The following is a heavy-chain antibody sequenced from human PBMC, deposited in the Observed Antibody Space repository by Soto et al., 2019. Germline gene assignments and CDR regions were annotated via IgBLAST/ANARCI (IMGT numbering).Heavy chain of an antibody. Sequence: QITLKESGPTLVKPTQTLTLTCTFSGFSLSTSGVGVGWIRQPPGKALDWLALIYWDDDKRYSPSLKSRLTICKNTSKTQMVLTMTNVDPVDTATYSCAHLIVVRGMDVWGQGTTVTVSS. V-gene: IGHV2-5*02. CDR3: AHLIVVRGMDV. CDR1: GFSLSTSGVG. D-gene: IGHD3-22*01. J-gene: IGHJ6*02. CDR2: IYWDDDK.